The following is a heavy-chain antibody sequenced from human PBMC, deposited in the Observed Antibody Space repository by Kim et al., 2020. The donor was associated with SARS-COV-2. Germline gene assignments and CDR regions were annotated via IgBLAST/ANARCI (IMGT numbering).Heavy chain of an antibody. V-gene: IGHV3-23*01. CDR1: GFTFHNYV. D-gene: IGHD3-10*01. CDR2: IYARGGTT. CDR3: AKDSGSYSMGC. J-gene: IGHJ4*02. Sequence: GGSLRLSCAASGFTFHNYVMRWVRQAPGKGLEWVSSIYARGGTTFYADSVKGRFTISRDNSKNTLYLQMNSLSAEDTAEYYCAKDSGSYSMGCCGQGTL.